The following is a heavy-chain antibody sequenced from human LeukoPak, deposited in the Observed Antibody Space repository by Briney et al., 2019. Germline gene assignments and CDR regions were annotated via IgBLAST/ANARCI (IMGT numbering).Heavy chain of an antibody. D-gene: IGHD3-10*01. Sequence: PSETLSLTCTVSGGSISSYYWSWIRQPPGKGLEWIGYIYYSGSTNYNPSLKSRVTISVDTSKNQFSLELSSVTAADTAVYYCARNVLGGDIWGQGTMVTVSS. CDR2: IYYSGST. CDR3: ARNVLGGDI. CDR1: GGSISSYY. V-gene: IGHV4-59*01. J-gene: IGHJ3*02.